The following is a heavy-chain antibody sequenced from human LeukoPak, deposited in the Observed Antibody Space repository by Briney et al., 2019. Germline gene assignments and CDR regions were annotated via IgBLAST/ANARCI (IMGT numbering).Heavy chain of an antibody. Sequence: GGSLRLSCAASGFTFSSYSMNWVRQAPGKGLEWVSSISSSSSYIYYADSVKGRFTISRDNAKNSLYLQMSSLRAEDTAVYYCARVPYYYDSSGYYQVDYWGQGTLVTVSS. CDR3: ARVPYYYDSSGYYQVDY. CDR2: ISSSSSYI. J-gene: IGHJ4*02. D-gene: IGHD3-22*01. V-gene: IGHV3-21*01. CDR1: GFTFSSYS.